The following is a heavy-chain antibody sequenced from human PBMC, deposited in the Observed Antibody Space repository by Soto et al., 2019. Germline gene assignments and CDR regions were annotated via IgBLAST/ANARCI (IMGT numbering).Heavy chain of an antibody. D-gene: IGHD3-22*01. CDR2: IGGRATSA. CDR1: GFTFSNYA. Sequence: EVQLLESGGGLVQPGGSLRLSCAASGFTFSNYAMSWVRQAPGKGLEWVSGIGGRATSAYYADSVKGRFAISRDNSYNTLFLQLNSLRAEDTGVYYCAKSRYSDSSGDCYEFWCQGPLVSVSS. CDR3: AKSRYSDSSGDCYEF. V-gene: IGHV3-23*01. J-gene: IGHJ4*02.